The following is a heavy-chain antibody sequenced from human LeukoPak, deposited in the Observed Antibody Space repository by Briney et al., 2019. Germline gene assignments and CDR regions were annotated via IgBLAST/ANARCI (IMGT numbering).Heavy chain of an antibody. CDR3: AKKEVAYDY. CDR1: GFPFSSYG. D-gene: IGHD5-12*01. Sequence: GRALRLSCAASGFPFSSYGMHRVRPAPGKGLEWVAVISYDGSNKYYADSVKGRFTISRDNSKNTLYLQMNSLRAEDTAVYYCAKKEVAYDYWGQGTLVTVSS. J-gene: IGHJ4*02. V-gene: IGHV3-30*18. CDR2: ISYDGSNK.